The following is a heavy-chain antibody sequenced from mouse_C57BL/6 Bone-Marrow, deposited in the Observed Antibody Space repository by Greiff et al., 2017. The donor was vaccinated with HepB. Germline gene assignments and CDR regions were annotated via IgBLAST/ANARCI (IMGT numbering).Heavy chain of an antibody. D-gene: IGHD2-9*01. V-gene: IGHV1-50*01. J-gene: IGHJ3*01. CDR2: IDPSDSYT. CDR1: GYTFTSYW. Sequence: QVQLQQPGAELVKPGASVKLSCKASGYTFTSYWMQWVKQRPGQGLEWIGEIDPSDSYTNYNQKFKGKATLTVDTSSSTAYMQLSSLTSEDSAVYYCARAYYGYDRLAYWGQGTLVTVSA. CDR3: ARAYYGYDRLAY.